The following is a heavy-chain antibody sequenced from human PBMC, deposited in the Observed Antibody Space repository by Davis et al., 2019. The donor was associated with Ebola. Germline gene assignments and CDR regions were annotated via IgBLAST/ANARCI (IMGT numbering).Heavy chain of an antibody. CDR1: GFTFSSYA. V-gene: IGHV3-30-3*01. Sequence: PGGSLRLSCAASGFTFSSYAMHWVRQAPGKGLEWVAVISYDGSNKYYADSVKGRFTISRDNSKNTLYLQMNSLRAEDTAVYYCARPFLRMMIALAFDIWGQGTMVTVSS. CDR3: ARPFLRMMIALAFDI. D-gene: IGHD3-22*01. CDR2: ISYDGSNK. J-gene: IGHJ3*02.